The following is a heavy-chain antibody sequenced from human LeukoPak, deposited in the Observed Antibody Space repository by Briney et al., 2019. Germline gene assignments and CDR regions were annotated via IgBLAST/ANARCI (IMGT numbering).Heavy chain of an antibody. CDR1: GFTFSSYE. CDR3: ARAGYSMDTEYFQH. Sequence: PGGSLRLSCAASGFTFSSYEMNWVRQAPGKGLEWVSYISNSGNAIYYADSVKGRFTISRDNAKSSLYLQMNSPRAEDTAVYYCARAGYSMDTEYFQHWGQGTLVTVSS. J-gene: IGHJ1*01. CDR2: ISNSGNAI. D-gene: IGHD5-18*01. V-gene: IGHV3-48*03.